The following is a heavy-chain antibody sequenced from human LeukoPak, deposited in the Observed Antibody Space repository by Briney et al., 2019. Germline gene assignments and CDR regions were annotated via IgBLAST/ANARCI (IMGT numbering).Heavy chain of an antibody. D-gene: IGHD1-26*01. V-gene: IGHV3-53*01. Sequence: PGGSLRLSCAASGFTLSTDHMSWVRQAPGKGLEWGAVSYNSGSRHYAESVKGRFTISRDSSKNTLDLQMNSLRAEDTALYYCARVWELSFDHWGQGTLVTVSS. J-gene: IGHJ4*02. CDR3: ARVWELSFDH. CDR1: GFTLSTDH. CDR2: SYNSGSR.